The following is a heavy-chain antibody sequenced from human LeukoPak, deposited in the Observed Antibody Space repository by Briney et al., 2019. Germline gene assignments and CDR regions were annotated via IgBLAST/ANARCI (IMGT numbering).Heavy chain of an antibody. Sequence: GGSLRLSCAASGFTFSSYGMHWVRQAPGKGLEWVAIISYDGNNKYYADSVKGRFTISRDNSKKTLYLQMNSVRAEDTAVYYCAKDLRTTDRDACDIWGQGTMVTVSS. CDR2: ISYDGNNK. CDR3: AKDLRTTDRDACDI. V-gene: IGHV3-30*18. J-gene: IGHJ3*02. D-gene: IGHD4-17*01. CDR1: GFTFSSYG.